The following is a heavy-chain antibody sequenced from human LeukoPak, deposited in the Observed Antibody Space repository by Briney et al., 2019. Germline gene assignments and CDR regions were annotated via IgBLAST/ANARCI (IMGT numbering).Heavy chain of an antibody. V-gene: IGHV3-74*01. D-gene: IGHD3-10*01. Sequence: PGGSLRLSCAASGFSFSNYWMEWVRQAPGKGLVWVSRINSDGRVTAYADSVKGRFTISRDNAKNTLYLQMNSLRAEDTAVYYCARDLFGSSRDYWGQGILVTVS. CDR1: GFSFSNYW. CDR2: INSDGRVT. CDR3: ARDLFGSSRDY. J-gene: IGHJ4*02.